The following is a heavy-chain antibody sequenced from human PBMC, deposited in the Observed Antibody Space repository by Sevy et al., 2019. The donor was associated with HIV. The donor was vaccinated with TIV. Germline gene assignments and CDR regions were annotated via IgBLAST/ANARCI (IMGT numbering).Heavy chain of an antibody. D-gene: IGHD3-22*01. CDR3: LRSGGAYDAGFDP. V-gene: IGHV3-48*03. CDR2: ISTSGKST. J-gene: IGHJ5*02. CDR1: GFTFSSYV. Sequence: GGSLRLSCVASGFTFSSYVMNWVRQAPGKGLEWVSTISTSGKSTFYADSVEGRVTISRDNTKNSVFLETNNLRVEDTAVYYCLRSGGAYDAGFDPWGQGTLVTVSS.